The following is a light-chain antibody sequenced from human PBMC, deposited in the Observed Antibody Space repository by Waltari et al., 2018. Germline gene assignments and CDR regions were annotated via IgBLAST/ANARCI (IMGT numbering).Light chain of an antibody. CDR2: RND. CDR1: SSNIGSTV. CDR3: AAWDDKLGGRWE. Sequence: QSVLTQPPSASGTPGQRVTISCSGRSSNIGSTVFNWYQQVPGTTPKLLIYRNDQRPSGFPDRFSGSKSGTSASLAISGLRSEDEADYYCAAWDDKLGGRWEFGGGTKLTVL. J-gene: IGLJ2*01. V-gene: IGLV1-47*01.